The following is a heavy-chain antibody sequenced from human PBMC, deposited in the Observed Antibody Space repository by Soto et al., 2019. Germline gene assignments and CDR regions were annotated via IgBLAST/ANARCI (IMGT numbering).Heavy chain of an antibody. D-gene: IGHD1-1*01. CDR2: IYWNDDK. J-gene: IGHJ3*02. CDR3: PQRQLSLWNVDAFYI. CDR1: GFSLSTSGVG. V-gene: IGHV2-5*01. Sequence: SGPTLVNPTQTPTLTCTFSGFSLSTSGVGVGWIRQPPGKALEWLALIYWNDDKRYSPSLKSRLTITKDTSKNQVVLTMTNMAPVDTATYYCPQRQLSLWNVDAFYIWGEWTLVTVS.